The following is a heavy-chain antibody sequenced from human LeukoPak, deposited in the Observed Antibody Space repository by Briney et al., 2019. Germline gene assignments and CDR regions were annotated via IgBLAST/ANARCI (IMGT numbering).Heavy chain of an antibody. D-gene: IGHD6-13*01. Sequence: GGSLRLSCAASGFTLSSYAMSWVRQAPGKGLQWVSAISSTGGSTYYVDSVKGRFTISRDNSRNTLYLQMNSLRVEDTALYYCAKSWRYSRDGVDYWGQGALVTVSS. CDR1: GFTLSSYA. J-gene: IGHJ4*02. CDR2: ISSTGGST. V-gene: IGHV3-23*01. CDR3: AKSWRYSRDGVDY.